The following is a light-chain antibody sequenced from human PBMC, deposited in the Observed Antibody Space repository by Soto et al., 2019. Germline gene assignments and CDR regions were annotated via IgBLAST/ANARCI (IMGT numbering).Light chain of an antibody. CDR2: DTS. V-gene: IGKV3-15*01. CDR3: QHYNSYSEA. J-gene: IGKJ1*01. CDR1: QGIGDT. Sequence: EVLMRQSPATLSVSPGEGATLSSRASQGIGDTLAWYQHKPGQTPRLLIYDTSTRATGVPSRFSGSGSGTEFTPTISSLQPDDFATYYCQHYNSYSEAFGQGTKVDIK.